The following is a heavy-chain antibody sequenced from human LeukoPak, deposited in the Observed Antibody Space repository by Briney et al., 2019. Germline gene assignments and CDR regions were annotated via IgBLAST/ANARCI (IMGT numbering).Heavy chain of an antibody. CDR3: ARDDSSGYYVDY. D-gene: IGHD3-22*01. J-gene: IGHJ4*02. V-gene: IGHV4-38-2*02. Sequence: PSETLSLTCTVSGGSISGYYWGWIRQPPGKGLEWIGSIYHSGSTYYNPSLKSRVTISVDTSKNQFSLKLSSVTAADTAVYYCARDDSSGYYVDYWGQGTLVTVSS. CDR1: GGSISGYY. CDR2: IYHSGST.